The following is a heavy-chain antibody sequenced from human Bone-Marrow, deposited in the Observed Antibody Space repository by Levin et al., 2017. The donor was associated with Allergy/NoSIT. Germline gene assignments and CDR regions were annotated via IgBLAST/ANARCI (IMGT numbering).Heavy chain of an antibody. CDR3: ARGYSSGWDYYFDY. Sequence: SQTLSLPCAVSGGSIRSGGYSWSWIRQPPGKGLEWIGYIYHSGSTYYNPSLKSRVTISVDRSKNQFSLKLSSVTAADTAVYYCARGYSSGWDYYFDYWGQGTLVTVSS. D-gene: IGHD6-19*01. CDR2: IYHSGST. V-gene: IGHV4-30-2*01. CDR1: GGSIRSGGYS. J-gene: IGHJ4*02.